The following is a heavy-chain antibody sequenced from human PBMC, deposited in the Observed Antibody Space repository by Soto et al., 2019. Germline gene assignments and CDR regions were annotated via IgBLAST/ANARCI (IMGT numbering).Heavy chain of an antibody. CDR1: GYTLTELS. CDR2: FDPEDGET. CDR3: ATGVSVAGTGAFDI. Sequence: ASVKVSCKVSGYTLTELSMHWVRQAPGKGLEWMGGFDPEDGETIYTQKFQGRVTMTEDTSTDTAYMELSSLRSEDTAVYYCATGVSVAGTGAFDIWGQGTMVTVSS. D-gene: IGHD6-19*01. V-gene: IGHV1-24*01. J-gene: IGHJ3*02.